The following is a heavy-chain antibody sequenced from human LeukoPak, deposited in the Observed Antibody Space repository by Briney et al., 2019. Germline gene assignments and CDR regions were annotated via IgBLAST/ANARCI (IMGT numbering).Heavy chain of an antibody. D-gene: IGHD2-15*01. V-gene: IGHV1-2*02. Sequence: ASVKVSCKGSGYNFTVYYMHWVRQAPGPGLEWMGWMDPNSGDTIYAPKFQGRVSMTRDTSITTAYMELSSLTFDDSAMYYCATKGGLTPNTLAMWGHGTMVTVSS. J-gene: IGHJ3*01. CDR1: GYNFTVYY. CDR2: MDPNSGDT. CDR3: ATKGGLTPNTLAM.